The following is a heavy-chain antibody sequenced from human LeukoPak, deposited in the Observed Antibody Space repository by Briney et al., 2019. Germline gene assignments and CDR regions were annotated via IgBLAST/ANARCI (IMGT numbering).Heavy chain of an antibody. D-gene: IGHD3-10*01. V-gene: IGHV4-61*02. J-gene: IGHJ5*02. CDR1: GGSISSGSYY. CDR2: IYTSGST. CDR3: AREDVLLWFGELFPWFDP. Sequence: PSETLSLTCTVSGGSISSGSYYWSWIRQPAGKGLEWIGRIYTSGSTNYNPSLKSRVTISVDTSKSQFSLKLSSVTAADTAVYYCAREDVLLWFGELFPWFDPWGQGTLVTVSS.